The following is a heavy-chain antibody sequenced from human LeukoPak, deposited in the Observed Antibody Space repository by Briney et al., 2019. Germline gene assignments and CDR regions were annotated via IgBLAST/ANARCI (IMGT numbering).Heavy chain of an antibody. D-gene: IGHD2-2*01. CDR2: INPNDGDT. CDR1: GYTFTDYY. Sequence: ASVKVSCKASGYTFTDYYMNWVRQAPGQGFEWVGWINPNDGDTNYAQKFQGRVTMTRDTSISTAHMEVSRLRSDDTAVYYCARANFLYCSSSTCLFDYWGQGTLVTVSS. V-gene: IGHV1-2*02. J-gene: IGHJ4*02. CDR3: ARANFLYCSSSTCLFDY.